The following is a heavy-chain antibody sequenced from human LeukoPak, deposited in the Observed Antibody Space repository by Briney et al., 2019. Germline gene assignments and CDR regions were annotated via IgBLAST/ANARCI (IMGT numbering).Heavy chain of an antibody. V-gene: IGHV4-61*02. Sequence: SQTLSLTCTVSGGSISSGSYYWSWIRQPAGKGLEWIGRIYTSGSTNYNPSLKSRVTISVDTSKNQFSLKLSSVTAADTAVYYCAGELPSLGVGYWGQGTLVTVSS. CDR1: GGSISSGSYY. J-gene: IGHJ4*02. CDR3: AGELPSLGVGY. CDR2: IYTSGST. D-gene: IGHD3-16*01.